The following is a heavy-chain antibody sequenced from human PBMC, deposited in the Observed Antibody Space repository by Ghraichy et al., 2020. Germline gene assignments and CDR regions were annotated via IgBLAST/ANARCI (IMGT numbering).Heavy chain of an antibody. CDR1: GGSFSGYY. D-gene: IGHD6-25*01. CDR3: ARGRQRNFNWFDP. CDR2: INHSGST. Sequence: SETLSLTCAVYGGSFSGYYWSWIRQPPGKGLEWIGEINHSGSTNYNPSLKSRVTISVDTSKNQFSLKLSSVTAADTAVYYCARGRQRNFNWFDPWGQGTLVTVSS. J-gene: IGHJ5*02. V-gene: IGHV4-34*01.